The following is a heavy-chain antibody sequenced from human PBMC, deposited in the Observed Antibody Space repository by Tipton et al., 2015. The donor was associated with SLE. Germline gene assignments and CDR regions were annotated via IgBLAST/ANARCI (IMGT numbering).Heavy chain of an antibody. CDR3: TRGPPFMEWERNWFDP. CDR1: GGSISSSSYY. V-gene: IGHV4-39*07. D-gene: IGHD3-3*02. Sequence: TLSLTCTVSGGSISSSSYYWGWIRQPPGKGLEWIGSIFYSGTTHYNPSLKSRVTISVDTSKKQVSLKLSSVTAADAAVYYCTRGPPFMEWERNWFDPWGQGTQVTVSS. J-gene: IGHJ5*02. CDR2: IFYSGTT.